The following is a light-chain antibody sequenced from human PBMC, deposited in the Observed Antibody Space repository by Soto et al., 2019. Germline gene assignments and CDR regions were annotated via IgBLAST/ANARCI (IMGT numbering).Light chain of an antibody. CDR1: SSDVGSYNR. CDR3: TSFTTSTTYV. CDR2: EVN. V-gene: IGLV2-18*02. Sequence: QSALTQPPSVSGSPGQSVAVSCTGSSSDVGSYNRVSWYQQPPGAAPKLIIYEVNTRPSGVPDRFSGSKSGNTASLTISGLRAEDEADYYCTSFTTSTTYVFGTGTKLTVL. J-gene: IGLJ1*01.